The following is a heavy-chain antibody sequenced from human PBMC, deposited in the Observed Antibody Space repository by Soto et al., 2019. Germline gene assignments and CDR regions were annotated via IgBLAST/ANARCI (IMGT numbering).Heavy chain of an antibody. CDR3: ARQPADYYYGSGSYPLDY. J-gene: IGHJ4*02. V-gene: IGHV4-59*01. D-gene: IGHD3-10*01. CDR1: GGSISSYY. Sequence: PSETLSLTCTVSGGSISSYYWSWIRQPPGKGLEWIGYIYYSGRANYNPSLKSRVTISVDTSKNQFSLKLSSVTAADTAVYYCARQPADYYYGSGSYPLDYWGQGTQVTVSS. CDR2: IYYSGRA.